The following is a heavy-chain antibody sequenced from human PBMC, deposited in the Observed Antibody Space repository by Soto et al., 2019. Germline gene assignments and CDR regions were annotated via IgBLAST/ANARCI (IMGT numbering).Heavy chain of an antibody. V-gene: IGHV3-23*01. D-gene: IGHD5-18*01. J-gene: IGHJ4*02. CDR1: ECAFIGDP. CDR2: ISGSGINT. CDR3: AKDIFGYKRPPDY. Sequence: PGWSQRLSVADGECAFIGDPRNWVRQAPGKGLEWVSTISGSGINTYYTDSVKGRFTISRDNSKNTLYLQMNSLRAEDTAVYYCAKDIFGYKRPPDYWGQGALVTVSS.